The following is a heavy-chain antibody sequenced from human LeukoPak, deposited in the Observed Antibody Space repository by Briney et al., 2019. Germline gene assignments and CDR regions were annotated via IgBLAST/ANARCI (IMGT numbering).Heavy chain of an antibody. CDR3: ARGSRDGDYTT. CDR2: MNPNSGNT. D-gene: IGHD4-17*01. Sequence: ASVKVSCKASGGTFSSYAISWVRQAPGQGLGWMGWMNPNSGNTGYAQKFQGRVTITRNTSISTAYMELSSLRSEDTAVYYCARGSRDGDYTTWGQGTLVTVSS. CDR1: GGTFSSYA. J-gene: IGHJ5*02. V-gene: IGHV1-8*03.